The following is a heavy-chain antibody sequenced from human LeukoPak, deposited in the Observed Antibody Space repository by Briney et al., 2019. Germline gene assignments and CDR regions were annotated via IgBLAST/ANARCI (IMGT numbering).Heavy chain of an antibody. CDR2: ISPSGTDI. CDR1: AFTFSDNY. V-gene: IGHV3-11*04. CDR3: ARDTDYGDSGLDY. D-gene: IGHD4-17*01. Sequence: GGSLRLSCAVSAFTFSDNYMTWIRQAPGKGLESVSYISPSGTDISYADSVKGRFTISRDNAKNSLYLQMNSLRAEDTAVYYCARDTDYGDSGLDYWGQGTLVTVSS. J-gene: IGHJ4*02.